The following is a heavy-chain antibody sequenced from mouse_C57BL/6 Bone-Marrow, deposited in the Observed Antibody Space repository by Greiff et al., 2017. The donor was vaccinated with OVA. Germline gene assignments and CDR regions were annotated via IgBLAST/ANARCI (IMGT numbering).Heavy chain of an antibody. CDR3: ARMVVAAPYAVDY. CDR2: IYPGGGYT. V-gene: IGHV1-63*01. J-gene: IGHJ4*01. Sequence: QVQLQQSGAELVRPGTSVKMSCKASGYTFTNYWIGWAKQRPGHGLEWIGDIYPGGGYTNYNEKFKGKATLTADKSSSTAYMQFSSLTSEDSAIYYCARMVVAAPYAVDYWGQGTSVTVSS. D-gene: IGHD1-1*01. CDR1: GYTFTNYW.